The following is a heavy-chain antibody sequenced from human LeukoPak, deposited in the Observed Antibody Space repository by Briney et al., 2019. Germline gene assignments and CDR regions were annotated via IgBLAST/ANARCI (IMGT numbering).Heavy chain of an antibody. CDR3: ARVVNYYGTGSSTYSDY. CDR1: GYTFTGYY. J-gene: IGHJ4*02. D-gene: IGHD3-10*01. V-gene: IGHV1-2*06. CDR2: INPNSGGT. Sequence: GASVKVSCKASGYTFTGYYMHWVRQAPGHGLEWMGRINPNSGGTNYGQKFQGRVTMTRDTSISTAYMELSRLRSDDTAVYYWARVVNYYGTGSSTYSDYWGQGTLVTVSS.